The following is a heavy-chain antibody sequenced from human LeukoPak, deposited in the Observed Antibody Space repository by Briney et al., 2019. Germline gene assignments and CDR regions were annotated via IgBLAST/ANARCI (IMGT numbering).Heavy chain of an antibody. CDR1: GFTFDDYA. Sequence: GGSLRLSCAASGFTFDDYAMHWVRQAPGKGLEWVSLISGDGGSTYYADSVKGRFTISRDDSKNSLYLQMNSLRTEDTALYYCAKDMLDIVATFGMDVWGQGTTVTVSS. CDR2: ISGDGGST. D-gene: IGHD5-12*01. J-gene: IGHJ6*02. CDR3: AKDMLDIVATFGMDV. V-gene: IGHV3-43*02.